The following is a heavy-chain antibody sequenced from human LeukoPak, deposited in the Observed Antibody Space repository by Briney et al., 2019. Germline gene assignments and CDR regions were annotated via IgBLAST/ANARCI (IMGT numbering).Heavy chain of an antibody. CDR1: GVTFSSYS. Sequence: GGSLRLSCAASGVTFSSYSMNWVRQAPGKGLEWVSSISSSSSYIYYADSVKGRFTISRDNAKNSLYLQMNSLRAEDTAVYYCANTCGYVGKYYFDYWGQGTLVTVSS. CDR3: ANTCGYVGKYYFDY. CDR2: ISSSSSYI. V-gene: IGHV3-21*01. D-gene: IGHD5-12*01. J-gene: IGHJ4*02.